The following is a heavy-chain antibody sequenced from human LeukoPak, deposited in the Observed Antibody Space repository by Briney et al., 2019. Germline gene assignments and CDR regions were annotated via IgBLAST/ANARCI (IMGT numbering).Heavy chain of an antibody. V-gene: IGHV1-2*02. CDR3: ARGAQVLRYFDWLLSH. CDR2: INPNSGGT. J-gene: IGHJ4*02. Sequence: ASEQVSCKASGYTFTGYYMHWVRQAPGQGLEWKGWINPNSGGTNYAQKFQGRVTMTRDTSISTAYMELSRLRSDDTAVYYCARGAQVLRYFDWLLSHWGQGTLVTVSS. CDR1: GYTFTGYY. D-gene: IGHD3-9*01.